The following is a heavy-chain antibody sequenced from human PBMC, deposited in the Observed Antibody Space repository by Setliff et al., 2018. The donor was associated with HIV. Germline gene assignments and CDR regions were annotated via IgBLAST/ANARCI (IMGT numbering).Heavy chain of an antibody. Sequence: PGGSLRLSCAASGFTFSSYWMSWVRQAPGKGLEWVANIKQDGSEKFYMDSVKGRFIISRDNAKNSSYLHMNNLRVEDTAVYYCARGLWLGTFDLWGQGTLVTVSS. CDR1: GFTFSSYW. CDR3: ARGLWLGTFDL. J-gene: IGHJ5*02. V-gene: IGHV3-7*03. CDR2: IKQDGSEK. D-gene: IGHD6-19*01.